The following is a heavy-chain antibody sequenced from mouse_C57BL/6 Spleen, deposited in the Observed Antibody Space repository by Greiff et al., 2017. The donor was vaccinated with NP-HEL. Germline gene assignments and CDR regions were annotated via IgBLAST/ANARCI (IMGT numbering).Heavy chain of an antibody. V-gene: IGHV1-80*01. CDR2: IYPGDGDT. CDR3: ARDGYYVFDY. J-gene: IGHJ2*01. D-gene: IGHD2-3*01. Sequence: QVQLQQSGAELVKPGASVKISCKASGYAFSSYWMNWVKQRPGKGLEWIGQIYPGDGDTNYNGKFKGKATLTADKSYSPAYMQLSSLTSEDSAVYFCARDGYYVFDYWGQGTTLTVSS. CDR1: GYAFSSYW.